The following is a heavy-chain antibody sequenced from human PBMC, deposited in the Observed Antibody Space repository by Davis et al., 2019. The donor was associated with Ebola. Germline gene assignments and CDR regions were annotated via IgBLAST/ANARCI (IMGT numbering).Heavy chain of an antibody. Sequence: GESLKISCAASGFTFSNYHMNWVRQAPGKGLEWVSYISGGSSVIYYADSVKGRFTISRDNAKNSLFLQMNSLRDEDTAVYYCARQRTTAGNFDYGGQGTLVTVSS. D-gene: IGHD1/OR15-1a*01. V-gene: IGHV3-48*02. CDR1: GFTFSNYH. CDR3: ARQRTTAGNFDY. CDR2: ISGGSSVI. J-gene: IGHJ4*02.